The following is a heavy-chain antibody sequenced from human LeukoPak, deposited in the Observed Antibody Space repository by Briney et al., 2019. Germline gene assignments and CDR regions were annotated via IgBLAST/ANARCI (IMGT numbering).Heavy chain of an antibody. J-gene: IGHJ4*02. D-gene: IGHD6-6*01. CDR2: FDPEDGET. V-gene: IGHV1-24*01. CDR1: GYTLTELS. CDR3: ARGHGEQLDDFDY. Sequence: ASVKVSCKVSGYTLTELSMHWVRQAPGKGLEWMGGFDPEDGETIYAQKFQGRVTMTRNTSISTAYMELSSLRSEDTAVYYCARGHGEQLDDFDYWGQGTLVTVSS.